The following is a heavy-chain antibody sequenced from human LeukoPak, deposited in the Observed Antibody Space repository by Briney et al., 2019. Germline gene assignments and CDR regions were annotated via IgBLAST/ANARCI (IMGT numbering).Heavy chain of an antibody. J-gene: IGHJ3*01. V-gene: IGHV3-7*01. CDR2: IKQDGSEK. CDR3: ARVLRTYCCAFDV. CDR1: GFTFSNYW. D-gene: IGHD3-10*01. Sequence: PGGSLRLSCAASGFTFSNYWMSWVRQAPGEGLERVAIIKQDGSEKFYVDSVKGRFTVSRDDAENSLYLQMSSLRVDDTAVYYCARVLRTYCCAFDVWGQGTMVTVSS.